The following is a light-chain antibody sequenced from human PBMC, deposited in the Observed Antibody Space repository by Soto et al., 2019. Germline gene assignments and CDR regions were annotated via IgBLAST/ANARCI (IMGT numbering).Light chain of an antibody. CDR2: GAS. CDR1: QSVSNN. J-gene: IGKJ4*01. CDR3: QQYDISLS. V-gene: IGKV3-20*01. Sequence: EILMTQSPATLSVSPGDRATLSFRASQSVSNNLAWYQQRPGQAPRLLIYGASSRATGIPDGFSGSGSGTDFTLTISRLEPEDFAVYYCQQYDISLSFGGGTKVDIK.